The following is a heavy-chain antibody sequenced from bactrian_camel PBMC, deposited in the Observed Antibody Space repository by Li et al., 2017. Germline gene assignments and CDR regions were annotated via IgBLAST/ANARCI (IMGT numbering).Heavy chain of an antibody. J-gene: IGHJ4*01. V-gene: IGHV3S55*01. CDR2: IEDDGRI. CDR1: GHSRGSNC. CDR3: AASPAGYCYFWRVMGYDF. D-gene: IGHD2*01. Sequence: QVQLVESGGGSVQTGESQRPSCVVSGHSRGSNCVGWYRLPPGRAPAEREGVAGIEDDGRISYADAVEGRFTISKDNAKNTLDLQMNSLELEDTAMYYCAASPAGYCYFWRVMGYDFWGQGTQVTVS.